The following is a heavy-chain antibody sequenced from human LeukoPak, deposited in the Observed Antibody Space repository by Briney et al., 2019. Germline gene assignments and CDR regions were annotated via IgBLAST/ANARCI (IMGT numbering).Heavy chain of an antibody. CDR1: GFTFSSYG. V-gene: IGHV3-23*01. Sequence: GSLRLSCAASGFTFSSYGMSWVRQAPGKGLEWVSAISGSGGSTYYADSVKGRFTISRDNSKNTLYLQMNSLRAEDTAVYYCAKDLHYGSSEGYTDWGQGTLVTVSS. J-gene: IGHJ4*02. CDR2: ISGSGGST. CDR3: AKDLHYGSSEGYTD. D-gene: IGHD3-22*01.